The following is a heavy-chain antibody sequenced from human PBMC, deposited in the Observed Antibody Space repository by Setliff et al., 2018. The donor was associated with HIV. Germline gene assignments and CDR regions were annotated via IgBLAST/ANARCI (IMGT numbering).Heavy chain of an antibody. Sequence: KTSETLSLTCTVSGGSISSNDYYWGWIRQPPGKGLEWIGTIYYSGGTYYKSSLKSRLIISLDTSKNQFSLNLRSVTAADTAVYFCASGGHRLHDYWGQGTLVTVSS. CDR2: IYYSGGT. CDR3: ASGGHRLHDY. J-gene: IGHJ4*02. CDR1: GGSISSNDYY. D-gene: IGHD1-26*01. V-gene: IGHV4-39*07.